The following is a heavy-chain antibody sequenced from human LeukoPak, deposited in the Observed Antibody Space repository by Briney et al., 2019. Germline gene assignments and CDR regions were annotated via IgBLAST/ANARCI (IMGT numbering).Heavy chain of an antibody. CDR2: IYYSGST. V-gene: IGHV4-30-4*01. Sequence: PSETLSLTCTVSGGSISSGDYYWSWIRQPPGKGLEWIGYIYYSGSTYYNPSLKSRVTISVDTSKNQFSLKLSSVTAADTAVYYCARGGGIGYSSSWSRSSAFDIWGQGTMVTVSS. CDR1: GGSISSGDYY. D-gene: IGHD6-13*01. CDR3: ARGGGIGYSSSWSRSSAFDI. J-gene: IGHJ3*02.